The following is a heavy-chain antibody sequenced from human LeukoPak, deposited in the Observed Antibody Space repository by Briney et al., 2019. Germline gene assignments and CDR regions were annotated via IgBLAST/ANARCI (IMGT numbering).Heavy chain of an antibody. Sequence: GGSLRFSCAASGFTFSSYAMSWVRQAPGKGLEWVSAISGSGGSTYYADSVKGRFTISRDNSKNTLYLQMNSLRAEDTAVYYCAKDGYSYGKGKRDYYGMDVWGQGTTVTVSS. D-gene: IGHD5-18*01. V-gene: IGHV3-23*01. CDR3: AKDGYSYGKGKRDYYGMDV. CDR1: GFTFSSYA. J-gene: IGHJ6*02. CDR2: ISGSGGST.